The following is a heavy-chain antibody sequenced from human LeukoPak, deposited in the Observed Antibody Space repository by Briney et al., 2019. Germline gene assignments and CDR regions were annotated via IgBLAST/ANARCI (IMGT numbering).Heavy chain of an antibody. CDR3: AREGLVLPFDY. J-gene: IGHJ4*02. V-gene: IGHV1-3*01. CDR1: GYTFTSYA. CDR2: INAGNGNT. D-gene: IGHD4/OR15-4a*01. Sequence: ASVTVSCKASGYTFTSYAMHWVRQAPGQRLEWMGWINAGNGNTKYSQKFQGRVTITRDTSASTAYMELSSLRSEDTAVYYCAREGLVLPFDYWGQGTLVTVSS.